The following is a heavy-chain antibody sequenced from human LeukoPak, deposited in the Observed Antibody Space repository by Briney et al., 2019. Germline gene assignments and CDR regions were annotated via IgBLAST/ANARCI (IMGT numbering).Heavy chain of an antibody. CDR2: IKSKSNGGTT. Sequence: PGGSLRLSCAASEFTSGFIFKNLWMTWVRQAPGKGPEWVGRIKSKSNGGTTDFAASVKGRVTISRDDSKNTLYLQMNSLKTEDTAVYYCTTDVPLTGRGAIAYWGQGTLVTVSS. J-gene: IGHJ4*02. CDR1: EFTSGFIFKNLW. V-gene: IGHV3-15*01. CDR3: TTDVPLTGRGAIAY. D-gene: IGHD3-16*02.